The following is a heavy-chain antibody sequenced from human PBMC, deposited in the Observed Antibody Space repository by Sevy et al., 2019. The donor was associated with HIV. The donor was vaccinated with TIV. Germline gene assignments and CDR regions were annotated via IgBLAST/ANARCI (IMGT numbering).Heavy chain of an antibody. Sequence: GWSLRLSCAASGFTFSTYTMTWVRQAPGKGLEWVSAISGSAGSTYYADSVKGRFTISRDNSKNTLYLQMNSLRVEDTAVYYCAKGDSTFYGMDVWGQGTTVTVSS. V-gene: IGHV3-23*01. CDR3: AKGDSTFYGMDV. J-gene: IGHJ6*02. CDR2: ISGSAGST. D-gene: IGHD6-13*01. CDR1: GFTFSTYT.